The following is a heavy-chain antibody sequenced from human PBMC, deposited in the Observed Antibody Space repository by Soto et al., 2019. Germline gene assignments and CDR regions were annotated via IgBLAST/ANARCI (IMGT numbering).Heavy chain of an antibody. CDR1: GFIFGSYG. J-gene: IGHJ4*02. Sequence: QVPLVESGGGVVQPGRSLRLSCAASGFIFGSYGMHWVRQAPGKGLEWVAVISYEGSHTYYADSVKGRFTITRDNSKNTLYLQMNSLRPEDTAVYYCAKEVHCGGGSCSWSEGFDYWGQGTLLTVSS. D-gene: IGHD2-15*01. CDR3: AKEVHCGGGSCSWSEGFDY. CDR2: ISYEGSHT. V-gene: IGHV3-30*18.